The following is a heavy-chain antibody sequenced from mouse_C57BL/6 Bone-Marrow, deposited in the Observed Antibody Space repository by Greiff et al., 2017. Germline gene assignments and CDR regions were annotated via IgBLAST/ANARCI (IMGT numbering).Heavy chain of an antibody. J-gene: IGHJ1*03. V-gene: IGHV1-55*01. CDR1: GYTFPSYW. Sequence: QVQLKQPGAELVKPGASVKMSCKASGYTFPSYWITWLKQRPGPGLEWIGDIYPGSGSPNYNEKFKSKATLTVDTTTSTAYKQRSSLTSEDSAVYYCATEIWYFDVWGTGTTGTVSS. CDR2: IYPGSGSP. CDR3: ATEIWYFDV.